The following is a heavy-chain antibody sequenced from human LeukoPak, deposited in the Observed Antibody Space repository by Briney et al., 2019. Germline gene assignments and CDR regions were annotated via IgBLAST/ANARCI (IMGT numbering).Heavy chain of an antibody. CDR1: GFTYSSYW. V-gene: IGHV3-7*01. J-gene: IGHJ4*02. CDR2: IKQDESEK. CDR3: ARKSSSSWSSFDY. Sequence: GGSLRLSCAASGFTYSSYWMSWVRQAPGKGLEWVANIKQDESEKYYVDSVKGRFTISRGNAKNSLYLQMNSLRAEDTAVYYCARKSSSSWSSFDYWGQGTLVTVSS. D-gene: IGHD2-2*01.